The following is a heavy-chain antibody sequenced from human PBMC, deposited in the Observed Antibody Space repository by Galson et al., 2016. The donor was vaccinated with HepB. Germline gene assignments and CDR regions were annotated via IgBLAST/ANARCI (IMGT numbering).Heavy chain of an antibody. D-gene: IGHD3-3*01. V-gene: IGHV2-26*01. CDR3: VRIVNYDFWSGYSSDDYDMDV. Sequence: ALVTPTQTLTLTCTVSGFSLSNARLGVSRLRQPPGKALEWLAHIFSNDEKSYSTSLKSRLTISKDTSKSQVVLRMTNVDPVDTATYYCVRIVNYDFWSGYSSDDYDMDVWGQGTTVTVSS. CDR1: GFSLSNARLG. J-gene: IGHJ6*02. CDR2: IFSNDEK.